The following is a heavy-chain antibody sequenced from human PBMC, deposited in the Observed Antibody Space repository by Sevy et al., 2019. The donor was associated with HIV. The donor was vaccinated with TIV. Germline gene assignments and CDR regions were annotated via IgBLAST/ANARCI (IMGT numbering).Heavy chain of an antibody. J-gene: IGHJ5*01. CDR3: ARDAARVIVPTAGFDS. D-gene: IGHD1-1*01. CDR2: IWYDGRTE. V-gene: IGHV3-33*01. Sequence: GGSLRLSCVASGFTFRSFSMHWVRQAPGKGLEWVAAIWYDGRTERYADSVQGRFTISRDNSKKTLYLQMNSLRDEDTAIYYCARDAARVIVPTAGFDSWGQGTLVTASS. CDR1: GFTFRSFS.